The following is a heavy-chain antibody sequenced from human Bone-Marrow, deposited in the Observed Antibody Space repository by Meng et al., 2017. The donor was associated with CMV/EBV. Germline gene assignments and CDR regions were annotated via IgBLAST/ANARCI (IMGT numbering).Heavy chain of an antibody. Sequence: GESLKISCAASGFTFSTYAMHWVRQAPGKGLEWVAFISYDGSNKYYADSVKGRFTISRDNSKNTVHLQMNSLRVEDTAVYYCARDRIAARPGLFDPWGQGTLVTVSS. J-gene: IGHJ5*02. CDR2: ISYDGSNK. V-gene: IGHV3-30-3*01. CDR3: ARDRIAARPGLFDP. D-gene: IGHD6-6*01. CDR1: GFTFSTYA.